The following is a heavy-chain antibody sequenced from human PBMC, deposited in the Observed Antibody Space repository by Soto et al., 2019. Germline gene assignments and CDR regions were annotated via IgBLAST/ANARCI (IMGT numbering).Heavy chain of an antibody. J-gene: IGHJ4*02. D-gene: IGHD3-3*01. CDR3: ALASYYDFRSGHYRLDY. CDR1: GGTFSSYA. V-gene: IGHV1-69*06. Sequence: SVKGCCKASGGTFSSYAVSWVRQAPGQGLEWMGGIIPIFGTANYAQKFQGRVTITADKSTSTAYMELSSLRSEDTAVYYCALASYYDFRSGHYRLDYWGQGTLVTVSS. CDR2: IIPIFGTA.